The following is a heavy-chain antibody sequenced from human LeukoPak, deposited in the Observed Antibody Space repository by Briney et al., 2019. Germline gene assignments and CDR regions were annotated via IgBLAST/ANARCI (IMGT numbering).Heavy chain of an antibody. CDR1: GFTFSSYG. Sequence: PGGSLRLSCAASGFTFSSYGMHWVRQAPGKGLEWVAVIWYDGSNKYYADSVKGRFTISRDNSKNTLYLQMNSLRAEDTAVYYCARGSLSIGDFWSGYYSGWFDPWGQGTLVTVSS. V-gene: IGHV3-33*01. CDR2: IWYDGSNK. J-gene: IGHJ5*02. D-gene: IGHD3-3*01. CDR3: ARGSLSIGDFWSGYYSGWFDP.